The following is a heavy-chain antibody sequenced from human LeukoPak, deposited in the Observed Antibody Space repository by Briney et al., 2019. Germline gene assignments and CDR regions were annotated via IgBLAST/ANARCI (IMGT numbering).Heavy chain of an antibody. CDR1: GFTVSNNY. D-gene: IGHD6-13*01. CDR3: ASQDLQYSSSRYSFDY. V-gene: IGHV3-66*04. CDR2: IYSGGST. Sequence: GGSLRLSCAASGFTVSNNYMSWVRQAPGKGLEWVSVIYSGGSTYYADSVKGRFTISRDNSKNTLYLQMNSLRAEDTAVYYCASQDLQYSSSRYSFDYWGQGTLVTVSS. J-gene: IGHJ4*02.